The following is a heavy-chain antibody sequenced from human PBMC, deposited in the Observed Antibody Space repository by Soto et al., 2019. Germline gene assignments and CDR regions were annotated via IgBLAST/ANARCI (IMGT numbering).Heavy chain of an antibody. CDR2: VYWDDDK. D-gene: IGHD3-16*01. V-gene: IGHV2-5*02. CDR1: GFSLNTRDVG. J-gene: IGHJ4*02. CDR3: AHWMGGVASF. Sequence: QITLNESGPALVKPTQTLTLTCTFSGFSLNTRDVGVGWIRQPPGKALEWLGVVYWDDDKTYSPSLKSRLTITKDTPKNQVVLRMTKMDPVDTATYYCAHWMGGVASFCGQGTLVTVSS.